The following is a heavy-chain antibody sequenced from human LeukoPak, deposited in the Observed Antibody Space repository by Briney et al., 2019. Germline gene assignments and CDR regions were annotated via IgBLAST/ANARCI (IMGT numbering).Heavy chain of an antibody. CDR2: IYYSGST. V-gene: IGHV4-31*03. Sequence: TLSLTCTVSGGSISSGGYYWSWIRQHPGKGLEWIGYIYYSGSTYYNPSLKSRVTISVDTSKNQFFLKLSSVTAADTAVYYCARDATPSNYGDYYYYMDVWGKGTTVTVSS. CDR3: ARDATPSNYGDYYYYMDV. J-gene: IGHJ6*03. D-gene: IGHD4-11*01. CDR1: GGSISSGGYY.